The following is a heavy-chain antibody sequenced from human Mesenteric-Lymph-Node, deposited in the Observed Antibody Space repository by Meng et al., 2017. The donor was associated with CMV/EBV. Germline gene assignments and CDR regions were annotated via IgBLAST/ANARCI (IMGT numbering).Heavy chain of an antibody. Sequence: ASVKVSCKASGYTFTSYDINWVRQATGQGLEWMGWMNPNSGNTGYAQKFQGRVIMTRDTSISTAYMELSRLTSDDTAVYYCARDLTGYCTITTCYKPWFDPWGQGTLVTVSS. CDR3: ARDLTGYCTITTCYKPWFDP. CDR2: MNPNSGNT. V-gene: IGHV1-8*01. D-gene: IGHD2-8*01. J-gene: IGHJ5*02. CDR1: GYTFTSYD.